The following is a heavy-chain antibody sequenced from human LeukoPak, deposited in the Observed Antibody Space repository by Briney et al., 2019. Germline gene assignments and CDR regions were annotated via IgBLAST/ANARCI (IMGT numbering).Heavy chain of an antibody. D-gene: IGHD2-21*02. CDR1: GYTLTSNY. CDR3: AKGRSDFFAYYYYLDV. Sequence: PSVKVSCKASGYTLTSNYIHWVRQAPGQGLEWMGIINPSGGSTTYAQKFQGRVTMTRDTSTSTVYMELTSLRSEDTAVYYCAKGRSDFFAYYYYLDVWGKGTTVTVSS. V-gene: IGHV1-46*03. CDR2: INPSGGST. J-gene: IGHJ6*03.